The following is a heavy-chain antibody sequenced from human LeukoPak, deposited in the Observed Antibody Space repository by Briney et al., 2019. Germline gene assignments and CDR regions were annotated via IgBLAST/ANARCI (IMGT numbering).Heavy chain of an antibody. CDR1: GGSISSGGYY. V-gene: IGHV4-31*03. CDR3: ARVRTLGGLYNTNFDY. Sequence: SETLSLTRTVSGGSISSGGYYWSWIRQHPGKGLEWIGYIYYSGSTYYNPSLKSRVTISVDTSKNQFSLKLSSVTAADTAVYYCARVRTLGGLYNTNFDYWGQGTLVTVSS. J-gene: IGHJ4*02. D-gene: IGHD1-1*01. CDR2: IYYSGST.